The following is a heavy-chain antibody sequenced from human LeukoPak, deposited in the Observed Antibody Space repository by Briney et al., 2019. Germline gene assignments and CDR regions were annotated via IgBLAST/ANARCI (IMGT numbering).Heavy chain of an antibody. V-gene: IGHV1-69*04. CDR1: GGTFSSYA. Sequence: SVNVSCKASGGTFSSYAISWVRQAPGQGLEWMGRIIPILGIANYAQKFQGRVTITADKSTSTAYMDLSSLRSEDTAVYYCARVFPNTERLAHFDYWGQGTLVTVSS. CDR2: IIPILGIA. CDR3: ARVFPNTERLAHFDY. J-gene: IGHJ4*02. D-gene: IGHD2-21*01.